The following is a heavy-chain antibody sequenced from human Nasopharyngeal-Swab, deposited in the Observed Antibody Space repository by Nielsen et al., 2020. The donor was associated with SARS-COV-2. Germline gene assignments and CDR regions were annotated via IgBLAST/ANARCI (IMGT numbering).Heavy chain of an antibody. CDR1: GFTFSSYS. Sequence: GESLKISCAASGFTFSSYSMNWVRQAPGKGLEWVSYISSSSSTIYYADSVKGRFTISRDNAKNSLYLQMNSLRAEDTAVYYCARDFLNYYDSSGYYSGAYYYGMDVWGQGTTVTVSS. CDR3: ARDFLNYYDSSGYYSGAYYYGMDV. J-gene: IGHJ6*02. V-gene: IGHV3-48*04. CDR2: ISSSSSTI. D-gene: IGHD3-22*01.